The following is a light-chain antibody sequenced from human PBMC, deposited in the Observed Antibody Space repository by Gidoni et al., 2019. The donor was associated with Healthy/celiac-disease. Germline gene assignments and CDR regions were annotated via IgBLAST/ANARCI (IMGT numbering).Light chain of an antibody. CDR2: KVS. CDR3: MQGTHWPPT. J-gene: IGKJ1*01. V-gene: IGKV2-30*01. Sequence: DVVMPQSPLSLPVTLGQPASISCRSSQSLVYSDGHTYLNWFQQRPGQSPRRLIYKVSNRDSGVPDRCSGSGSGTDFTLKISRVEAEDVGVYYCMQGTHWPPTFGQGTKVEIK. CDR1: QSLVYSDGHTY.